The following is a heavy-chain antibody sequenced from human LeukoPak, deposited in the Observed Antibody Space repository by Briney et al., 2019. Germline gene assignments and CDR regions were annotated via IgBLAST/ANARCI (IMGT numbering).Heavy chain of an antibody. D-gene: IGHD1-7*01. CDR2: IYYSGST. CDR3: ARAAWNSKGVDF. CDR1: GGSITSYY. V-gene: IGHV4-59*08. Sequence: PSETLSLTCTVSGGSITSYYWSWIRQPPGKGLEWIGNIYYSGSTDYNPSLKSRVTISVDTSKNQFSLKLSAVTAADTAVYYCARAAWNSKGVDFWGQGTLVTVSS. J-gene: IGHJ4*02.